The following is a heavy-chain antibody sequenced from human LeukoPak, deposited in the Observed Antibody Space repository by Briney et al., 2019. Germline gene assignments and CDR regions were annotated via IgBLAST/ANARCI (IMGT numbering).Heavy chain of an antibody. CDR3: ARVRLTGAMYNWFDP. V-gene: IGHV3-66*01. CDR2: IYSGGST. Sequence: GGSLRLSCAAFGFTVSSNYMSWVRQAPGKGLEWVSVIYSGGSTYYADSVKGRFTISRDNSKNTLYLQMNSLRAEHTAVYYCARVRLTGAMYNWFDPWGQGTLVTVSS. D-gene: IGHD3-9*01. J-gene: IGHJ5*02. CDR1: GFTVSSNY.